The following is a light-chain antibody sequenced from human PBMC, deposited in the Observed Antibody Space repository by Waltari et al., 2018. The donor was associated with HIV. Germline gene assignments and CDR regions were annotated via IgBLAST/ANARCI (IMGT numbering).Light chain of an antibody. CDR2: DAS. CDR1: QDISNH. J-gene: IGKJ4*01. Sequence: DIQMTQSPSSLSASVGDRVTITCQASQDISNHLNGYQQKPGKAPKLLIYDASNLETGVPSRFSGSGSGTDFTFTISSLQPEDIATYYCQQYDNLPLTFGGGTKVEIK. CDR3: QQYDNLPLT. V-gene: IGKV1-33*01.